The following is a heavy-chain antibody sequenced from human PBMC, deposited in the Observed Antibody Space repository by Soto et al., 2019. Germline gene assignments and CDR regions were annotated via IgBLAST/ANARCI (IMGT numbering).Heavy chain of an antibody. Sequence: EVQLVESGGGLVEPGGSLRLSCAASGFTFKNAWMVWVRQAPGKGLEWVGRMKNQGSGWTTDYAAPVKGRFTISRDDSQNTLHLHMTSLKTEDTGVYYCSWDNTADYYLAYWGQGTHVTVSS. CDR2: MKNQGSGWTT. CDR1: GFTFKNAW. D-gene: IGHD3-22*01. CDR3: SWDNTADYYLAY. V-gene: IGHV3-15*07. J-gene: IGHJ4*02.